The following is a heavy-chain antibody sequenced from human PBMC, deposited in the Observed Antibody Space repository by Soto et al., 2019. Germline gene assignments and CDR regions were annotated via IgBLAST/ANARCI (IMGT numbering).Heavy chain of an antibody. D-gene: IGHD3-3*01. V-gene: IGHV3-30*18. CDR1: GFTFRNYG. CDR3: AKAYFDFWSGSHYYHYGMDV. J-gene: IGHJ6*02. CDR2: ISSDGSNR. Sequence: QVQLVESGGGVVQPGKSLRLSCAASGFTFRNYGMHWVRQAPGKGLEWVAVISSDGSNRYYGDSVKGRFTISRDDSENMVFLQMNSLRGDDTALYDCAKAYFDFWSGSHYYHYGMDVWGQGTTVTVAS.